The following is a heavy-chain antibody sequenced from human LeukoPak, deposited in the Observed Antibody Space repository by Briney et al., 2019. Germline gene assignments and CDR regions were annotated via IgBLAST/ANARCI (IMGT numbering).Heavy chain of an antibody. CDR1: GFTFSSYS. J-gene: IGHJ3*02. Sequence: GGSLRLSCAASGFTFSSYSMNWVRQAPGKGLEWVAYITDSGATIYYSDSVRGRFTVSRDDAKNSLSLQMNSLRAEDTAVYYCARGAPHGDFWSDNDAFDIWGQGTMVTVSS. V-gene: IGHV3-48*04. CDR2: ITDSGATI. CDR3: ARGAPHGDFWSDNDAFDI. D-gene: IGHD3-3*01.